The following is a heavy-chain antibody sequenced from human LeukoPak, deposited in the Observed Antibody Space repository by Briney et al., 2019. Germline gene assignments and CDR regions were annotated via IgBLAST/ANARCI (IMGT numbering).Heavy chain of an antibody. CDR3: AREAGRGGTYSRPDY. D-gene: IGHD1-26*01. J-gene: IGHJ4*02. Sequence: ASVKVYCKASGYMFFNYGITWVRQAPGQGLEWMGWITVYDGKTKYAQSLQGRVTMTTNTSTHTAYMELKSLRSDDTAVYFCAREAGRGGTYSRPDYWGQGTLVTVSS. V-gene: IGHV1-18*01. CDR1: GYMFFNYG. CDR2: ITVYDGKT.